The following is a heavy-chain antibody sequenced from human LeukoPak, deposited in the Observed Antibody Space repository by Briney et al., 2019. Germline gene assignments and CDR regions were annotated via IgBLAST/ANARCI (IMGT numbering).Heavy chain of an antibody. Sequence: ASETLSLTCTVSGGSISSSSEYWGWSRQPPGKGVEWSVSIYYSGSTYYKPSLKRGVTIAVKTAKKQFSLKLSSVTAADTAVYSCARHSFSSGWKSFDYCGQGTLVTVSS. D-gene: IGHD6-19*01. J-gene: IGHJ4*02. CDR2: IYYSGST. CDR3: ARHSFSSGWKSFDY. V-gene: IGHV4-39*01. CDR1: GGSISSSSEY.